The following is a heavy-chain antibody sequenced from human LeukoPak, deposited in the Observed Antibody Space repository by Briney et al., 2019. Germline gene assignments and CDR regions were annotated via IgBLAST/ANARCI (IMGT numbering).Heavy chain of an antibody. Sequence: PGASLRLSCAASGFTFSSYAMSWVRQAPGKGLEWVSAISGSGGSTYYADSVKGRFTISRDNSKNTLYLQMNSLRAEDTAVYYCAKGLGGAKSPYFDLWGRGTLVTVSS. D-gene: IGHD4/OR15-4a*01. CDR3: AKGLGGAKSPYFDL. CDR1: GFTFSSYA. J-gene: IGHJ2*01. V-gene: IGHV3-23*01. CDR2: ISGSGGST.